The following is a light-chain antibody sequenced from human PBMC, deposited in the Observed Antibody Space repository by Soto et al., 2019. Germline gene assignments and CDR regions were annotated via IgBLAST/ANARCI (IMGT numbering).Light chain of an antibody. V-gene: IGKV3-20*01. CDR2: GAS. CDR3: QQYGRSTRT. Sequence: EIVLTQSPGTLSLSPGERATLSCRASQSVNSSSLAWYQQKPGQAPRLLITGASGRATGIPDRFSGGGSGTDFTLTISRLEPEDFAVYYCQQYGRSTRTFGQGTKVEIK. CDR1: QSVNSSS. J-gene: IGKJ1*01.